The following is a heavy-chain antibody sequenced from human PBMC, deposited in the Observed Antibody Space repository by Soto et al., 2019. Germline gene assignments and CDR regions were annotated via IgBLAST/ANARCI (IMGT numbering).Heavy chain of an antibody. CDR2: IYSGGST. CDR3: AREYDGY. V-gene: IGHV3-53*01. CDR1: GFNVNSNY. D-gene: IGHD3-16*01. J-gene: IGHJ4*02. Sequence: GSLRLSCAASGFNVNSNYMTWVRQAPGKGLEWVSVIYSGGSTYYADSVKGRFTISRDNSKNTLYLQMNSLRAEDTAVYYCAREYDGYWGQGTLVTVSS.